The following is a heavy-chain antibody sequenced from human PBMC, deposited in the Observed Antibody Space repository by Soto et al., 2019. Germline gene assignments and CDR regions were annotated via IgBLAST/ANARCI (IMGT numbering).Heavy chain of an antibody. CDR2: IYYSGST. CDR3: ARQGVLGYDSSGYYYEGFGD. V-gene: IGHV4-39*01. Sequence: PSETLSLTCTVSGGSISNSRYYLGWIRPPPGKGLEWIGIIYYSGSTYYNPSLKSRVTISVDTSKNQFSLKLSSVTAADTAVYYCARQGVLGYDSSGYYYEGFGDWGQGTLVTFSS. CDR1: GGSISNSRYY. J-gene: IGHJ4*02. D-gene: IGHD3-22*01.